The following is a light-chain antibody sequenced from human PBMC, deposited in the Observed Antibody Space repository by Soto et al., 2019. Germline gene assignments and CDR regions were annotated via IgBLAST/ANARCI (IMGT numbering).Light chain of an antibody. V-gene: IGKV3-20*01. J-gene: IGKJ1*01. CDR2: GAS. CDR1: QSVGNH. CDR3: QQYGSSGT. Sequence: EIVMTQSPATLSVSPGERATLSCRASQSVGNHLAWYQQKPGQAPRIIIFGASGRATGIPDRFSGSGSGTDFTLTISRLEPEDFAVYYCQQYGSSGTFGQGTKVDIK.